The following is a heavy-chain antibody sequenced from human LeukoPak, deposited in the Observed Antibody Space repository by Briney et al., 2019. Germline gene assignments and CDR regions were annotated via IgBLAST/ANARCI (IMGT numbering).Heavy chain of an antibody. V-gene: IGHV3-9*01. CDR2: NSWNSGSI. CDR3: AKDMSSGLYGMDV. CDR1: GFTFDDYA. Sequence: PGRSLRLSCAASGFTFDDYAMHWVRQAPGKGLEWVSGNSWNSGSIGYADSVKGRFTISRDNAKNSLYLQMNSLRAEDTALYYCAKDMSSGLYGMDVWGQGTTVAVSS. J-gene: IGHJ6*02. D-gene: IGHD6-19*01.